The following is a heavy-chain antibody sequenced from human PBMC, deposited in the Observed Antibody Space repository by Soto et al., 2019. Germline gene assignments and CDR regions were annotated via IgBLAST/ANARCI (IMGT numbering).Heavy chain of an antibody. Sequence: GGSLRLSCAASGFTFDDYGMSWVRQAPGKGLEWVSGINWNGGSTGYADSVKGRFTISRDNAKNSLYLQMNSLRAEGTALYHCARVAVDTAMDYYYYMDVRGKGTKVTGSS. CDR3: ARVAVDTAMDYYYYMDV. CDR2: INWNGGST. V-gene: IGHV3-20*01. CDR1: GFTFDDYG. J-gene: IGHJ6*03. D-gene: IGHD5-18*01.